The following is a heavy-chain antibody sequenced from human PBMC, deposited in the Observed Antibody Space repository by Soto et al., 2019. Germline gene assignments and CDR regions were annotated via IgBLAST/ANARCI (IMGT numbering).Heavy chain of an antibody. CDR1: GGSISSYY. CDR3: AREVEPRIYGMDV. D-gene: IGHD1-1*01. J-gene: IGHJ6*02. CDR2: IYYSGST. V-gene: IGHV4-59*01. Sequence: PSETLSLTCTVSGGSISSYYWSWIRQPPGKGLEWIGYIYYSGSTNYNPSLKSRATISVDTSKNQFSLKLSSVTAADTAVYYCAREVEPRIYGMDVWGQGTTVTSP.